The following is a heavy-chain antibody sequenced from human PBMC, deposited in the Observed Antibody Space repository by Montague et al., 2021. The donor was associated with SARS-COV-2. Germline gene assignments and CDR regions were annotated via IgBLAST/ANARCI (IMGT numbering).Heavy chain of an antibody. J-gene: IGHJ5*02. CDR2: IYTSGST. V-gene: IGHV4-4*07. CDR1: GGSISSYY. Sequence: SETLSLTCTVSGGSISSYYWSWIRQPAGKGLERIGRIYTSGSTNYNPSLKSRVTMSVDTSKNQFSLKLRSVTAADTAVYFCARDGLERQWWMLGWFDPWGQGILVTVSS. D-gene: IGHD1-1*01. CDR3: ARDGLERQWWMLGWFDP.